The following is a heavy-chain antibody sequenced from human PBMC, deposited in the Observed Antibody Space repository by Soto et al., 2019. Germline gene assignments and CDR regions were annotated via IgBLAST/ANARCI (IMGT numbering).Heavy chain of an antibody. J-gene: IGHJ3*02. CDR3: ARPRGHTSGVFEN. V-gene: IGHV4-61*01. CDR2: IYHTGII. D-gene: IGHD5-18*01. Sequence: PSETLSLTCTVSGGSVSANSYYCHWIRLPPGKGLQWVGHIYHTGIIQYSPSLTSRARISLDTSKNQLSLTLTSVTAADSAVYFCARPRGHTSGVFENWGQGTTVTVSS. CDR1: GGSVSANSYY.